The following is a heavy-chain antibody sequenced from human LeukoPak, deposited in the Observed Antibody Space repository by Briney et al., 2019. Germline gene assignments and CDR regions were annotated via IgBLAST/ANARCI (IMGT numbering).Heavy chain of an antibody. CDR3: AREDRDGYNYSHDAFDI. CDR1: GFTFSSYS. J-gene: IGHJ3*02. Sequence: PGGSLRLSCAASGFTFSSYSMNWVRQAPGKGLEWVSSISSSSSYIYYADSVKGRFTISRDNAKNSLYLQMNSLRAEDTAVYYCAREDRDGYNYSHDAFDIRGQGTMVTVSS. CDR2: ISSSSSYI. D-gene: IGHD5-24*01. V-gene: IGHV3-21*01.